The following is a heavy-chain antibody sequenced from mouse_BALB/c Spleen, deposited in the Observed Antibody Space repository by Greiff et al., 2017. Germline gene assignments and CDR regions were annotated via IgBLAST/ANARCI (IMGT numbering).Heavy chain of an antibody. CDR1: GFSLTSYG. CDR3: ARGEGNYRLYYFDY. Sequence: QVQLKESGPGLVAPSQSLSITCTVSGFSLTSYGVHWVRQPPGKGLEWLGVIWAGGSTNYNSALMSRLSISKDNSKSQVFLKMNSLQTDDTAMYYGARGEGNYRLYYFDYWGQGTTLTVSS. J-gene: IGHJ2*01. D-gene: IGHD2-1*01. CDR2: IWAGGST. V-gene: IGHV2-9*02.